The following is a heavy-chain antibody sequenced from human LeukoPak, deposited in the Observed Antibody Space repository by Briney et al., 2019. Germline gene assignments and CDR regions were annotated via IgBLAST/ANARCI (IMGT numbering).Heavy chain of an antibody. Sequence: SETLSLTCSISGDSITSNSYWWGWIRQSPGKGLEWIGSIYSSGNSYYNPSLKTRATISPDTSKIQYSLRLTSVADADTDKYYCARRGIWDLQIGNWFDPWGQGILVIVSS. CDR1: GDSITSNSYW. V-gene: IGHV4-39*01. CDR2: IYSSGNS. D-gene: IGHD3-16*01. J-gene: IGHJ5*02. CDR3: ARRGIWDLQIGNWFDP.